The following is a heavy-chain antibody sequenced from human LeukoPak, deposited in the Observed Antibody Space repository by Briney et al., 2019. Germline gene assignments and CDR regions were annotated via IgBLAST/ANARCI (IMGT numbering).Heavy chain of an antibody. J-gene: IGHJ4*02. V-gene: IGHV3-13*04. D-gene: IGHD3-9*01. CDR3: AIGNILTGYQY. CDR2: IGFAGDT. Sequence: PGGSLRASCAASGFTLSRYDMHWVRQATGKGLEWVSAIGFAGDTYYAGSVKGRFTISRENAKKSLYLQMNSLRAGDTAVYYCAIGNILTGYQYWGRGTLVTVSS. CDR1: GFTLSRYD.